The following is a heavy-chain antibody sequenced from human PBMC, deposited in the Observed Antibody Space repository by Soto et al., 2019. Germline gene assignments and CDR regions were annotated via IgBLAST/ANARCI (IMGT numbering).Heavy chain of an antibody. CDR1: GYTFTSYY. D-gene: IGHD3-10*01. J-gene: IGHJ4*02. V-gene: IGHV1-46*03. CDR3: ARPHFYGPDLPDY. Sequence: ASVTVSCTSSGYTFTSYYMHWVRQAPGQGLEWMGIINPSGGSTSYAQKFQGRVTMTRDTSTSTVYMELSSLRSEDTAVYYCARPHFYGPDLPDYWGQGTLVTVSS. CDR2: INPSGGST.